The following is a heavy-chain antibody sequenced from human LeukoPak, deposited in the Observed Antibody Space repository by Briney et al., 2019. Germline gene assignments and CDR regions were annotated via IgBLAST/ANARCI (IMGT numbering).Heavy chain of an antibody. CDR3: AKDEGYNYGWFYFDY. V-gene: IGHV3-30*02. J-gene: IGHJ4*02. CDR1: GFTFSSYS. D-gene: IGHD5-18*01. Sequence: GGSLRLSCAASGFTFSSYSMNWVRQAPGKGLEWVAFIPFDGSDNYYADSVKGRFTISRDNSKNTLYLQMNSLKAEDTAVYYCAKDEGYNYGWFYFDYWGQGTLVIVSS. CDR2: IPFDGSDN.